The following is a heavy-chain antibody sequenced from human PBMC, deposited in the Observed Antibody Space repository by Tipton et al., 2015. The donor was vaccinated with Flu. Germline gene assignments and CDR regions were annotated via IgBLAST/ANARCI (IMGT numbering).Heavy chain of an antibody. CDR3: ARDVITVAGTRFDP. CDR2: LYTSGST. CDR1: GDSINNYD. Sequence: LRLSCTVSGDSINNYDWSWVRQSPGKALECIGYLYTSGSTDYNPSLKGRVTISVDTSKNQFFLKLNSLTPADTGVYYCARDVITVAGTRFDPLGQGTLVTVSS. V-gene: IGHV4-59*01. J-gene: IGHJ5*02. D-gene: IGHD6-19*01.